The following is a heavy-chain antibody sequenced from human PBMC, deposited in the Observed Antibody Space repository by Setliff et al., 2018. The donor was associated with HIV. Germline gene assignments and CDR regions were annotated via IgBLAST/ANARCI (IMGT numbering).Heavy chain of an antibody. V-gene: IGHV5-51*01. CDR3: ARVAVPSTVYYYYHMDV. Sequence: GESLKISCKGSGYSFTSFWIGWVRQMPGKGLEWMGIIHPGDSNTRYRPSFQGQVTISIDKSISTAYLQWSSLKASDTAMYFCARVAVPSTVYYYYHMDVWGKGTAVTVSS. D-gene: IGHD6-19*01. J-gene: IGHJ6*03. CDR1: GYSFTSFW. CDR2: IHPGDSNT.